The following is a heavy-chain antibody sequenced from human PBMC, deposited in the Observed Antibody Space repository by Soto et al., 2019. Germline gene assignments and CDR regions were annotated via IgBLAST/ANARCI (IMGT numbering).Heavy chain of an antibody. D-gene: IGHD4-17*01. CDR1: GYSFTSYG. CDR2: INAYSGNT. CDR3: ARDDGDFGLDY. V-gene: IGHV1-18*01. J-gene: IGHJ4*02. Sequence: QVQLVQSGAEVKKPGASVKVSCKASGYSFTSYGISWVRQAPGQGLEWMGRINAYSGNTNFAQKLQGRVTMTTDTSKSTAFMELRSLRSDDTAVYYCARDDGDFGLDYWGQGTLVTVSS.